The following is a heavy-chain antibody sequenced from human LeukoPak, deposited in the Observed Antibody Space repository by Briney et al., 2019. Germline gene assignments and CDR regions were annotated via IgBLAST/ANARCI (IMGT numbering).Heavy chain of an antibody. D-gene: IGHD3-22*01. V-gene: IGHV4-59*08. J-gene: IGHJ6*02. CDR2: IYYSGST. Sequence: PSETLSLTCTVSGGSISSYYWSWIRQPPGKGLEWIGYIYYSGSTNYNPSLKSRVTISVDTSKNQFSLKLSSVTAADTAVYYCARGQYYYDSRDYYYYYGMDVWGQGTTVTVSS. CDR3: ARGQYYYDSRDYYYYYGMDV. CDR1: GGSISSYY.